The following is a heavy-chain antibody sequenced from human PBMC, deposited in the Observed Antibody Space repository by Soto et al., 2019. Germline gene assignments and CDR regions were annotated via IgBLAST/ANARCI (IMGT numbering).Heavy chain of an antibody. Sequence: QVQLVQSGAEVKKPGASVKVSCKASGYTFTSYYMHWVRQAPGQGLEWMGIINPSGGSTSYAQKFQGRVTMTRDTSTSTVYMELSSLRSEDTAVYYCAREGIDSPNYYDSSGYSRNWFDPWGQGTLVTVSS. V-gene: IGHV1-46*01. CDR1: GYTFTSYY. D-gene: IGHD3-22*01. CDR2: INPSGGST. J-gene: IGHJ5*02. CDR3: AREGIDSPNYYDSSGYSRNWFDP.